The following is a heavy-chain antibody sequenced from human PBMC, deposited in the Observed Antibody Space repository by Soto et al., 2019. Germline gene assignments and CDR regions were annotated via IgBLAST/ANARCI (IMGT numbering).Heavy chain of an antibody. CDR2: ISGCGGST. CDR3: ARYVYCSSTSCSADAFDI. J-gene: IGHJ3*02. D-gene: IGHD2-2*01. V-gene: IGHV3-23*01. Sequence: PGGSLRLSCAASGFTFSSYAMSWVRQAPGKGLEWVSAISGCGGSTYYADSVKGRFTISRDNSKNTLYLQMNSLRAEDTAVYYCARYVYCSSTSCSADAFDIWGQGPMVTLAS. CDR1: GFTFSSYA.